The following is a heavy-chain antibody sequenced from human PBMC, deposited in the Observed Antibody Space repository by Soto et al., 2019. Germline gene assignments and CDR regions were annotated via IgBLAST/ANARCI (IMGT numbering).Heavy chain of an antibody. CDR3: ARDLPNPAGEAL. J-gene: IGHJ4*02. V-gene: IGHV3-21*01. CDR1: GFTFSTYS. Sequence: EVQLVESGGGLVRPGGSLRLSCAASGFTFSTYSMNWVRQAPGKGLEWVSSISSSSSYIYYADSVKGRFTISRDNAKNSLDLQMNSLRGEDTAVYYCARDLPNPAGEALWGQGALVTVSS. D-gene: IGHD3-16*01. CDR2: ISSSSSYI.